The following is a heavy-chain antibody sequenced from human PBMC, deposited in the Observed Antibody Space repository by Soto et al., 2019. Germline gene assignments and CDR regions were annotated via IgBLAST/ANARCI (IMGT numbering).Heavy chain of an antibody. CDR2: ISSSSSTI. CDR3: ATMERLFDY. J-gene: IGHJ4*02. CDR1: GFTFSSYS. Sequence: GGSLRHSCAASGFTFSSYSMNWVRQAPGKGLEWVSYISSSSSTIYYADSVKGRFTISRDNSKNRLYLQMNSLRAEDTAVYYCATMERLFDYWGQGTLVTVSS. V-gene: IGHV3-48*01. D-gene: IGHD3-3*01.